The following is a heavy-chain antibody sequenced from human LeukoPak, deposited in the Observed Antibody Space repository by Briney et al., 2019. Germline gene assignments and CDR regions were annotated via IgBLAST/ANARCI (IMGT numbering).Heavy chain of an antibody. J-gene: IGHJ2*01. V-gene: IGHV4-61*09. CDR1: GGSISSGSYC. Sequence: SETLSLTCTVSGGSISSGSYCWSWIRQPAGKGPEWIGHIHSSGSTNYDSSLKSRVTISVDTSKNQFSLKLSSVTAADTAVYYCATRTHYDYVWGSYRPTDWYFDLWGRGTLVTVSS. D-gene: IGHD3-16*02. CDR2: IHSSGST. CDR3: ATRTHYDYVWGSYRPTDWYFDL.